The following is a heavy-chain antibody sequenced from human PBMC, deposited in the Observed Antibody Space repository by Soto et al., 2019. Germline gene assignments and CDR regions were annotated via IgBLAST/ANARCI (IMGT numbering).Heavy chain of an antibody. D-gene: IGHD1-1*01. Sequence: VGSLRLSCAASGFNFSDHYISWIRQAPGKGLEWVSYISSSGSTIYYADSVKGRFTISRDNAKNSLYLQMNSLRAEDTAVYYCARGRVPDGRFDYWGQGTLVTLSS. CDR1: GFNFSDHY. CDR3: ARGRVPDGRFDY. J-gene: IGHJ4*02. CDR2: ISSSGSTI. V-gene: IGHV3-11*01.